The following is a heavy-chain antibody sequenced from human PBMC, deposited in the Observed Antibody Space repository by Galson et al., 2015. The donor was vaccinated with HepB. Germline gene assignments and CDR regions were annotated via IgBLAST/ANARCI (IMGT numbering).Heavy chain of an antibody. CDR3: ARVFFTIFGVVIVYYYYYYMDV. V-gene: IGHV6-1*01. CDR2: TYYRSKWYN. Sequence: CAISGDSVSSNSAAWNWIRQSPSRGLEWLGRTYYRSKWYNDYAVSVKSRITINPDTSKNQFSLQLNSVTPEDTAVYYCARVFFTIFGVVIVYYYYYYMDVWGKGTTVTVSS. J-gene: IGHJ6*03. CDR1: GDSVSSNSAA. D-gene: IGHD3-3*01.